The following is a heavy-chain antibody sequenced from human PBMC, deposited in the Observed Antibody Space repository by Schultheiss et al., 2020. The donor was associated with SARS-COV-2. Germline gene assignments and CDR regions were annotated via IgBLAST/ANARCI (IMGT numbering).Heavy chain of an antibody. CDR1: GFSLSTSGVG. V-gene: IGHV2-70*12. CDR3: AHSHGNLGGMDV. J-gene: IGHJ6*02. D-gene: IGHD1-1*01. Sequence: SGPTLVKPTQTLTLTCTFSGFSLSTSGVGVGWIRQPPGKALEWLARIDWDDDKYYSTSLKTRLTISKDTSKNQVVLTMTNMDPVDTATYYCAHSHGNLGGMDVWGQGTTVTVSS. CDR2: IDWDDDK.